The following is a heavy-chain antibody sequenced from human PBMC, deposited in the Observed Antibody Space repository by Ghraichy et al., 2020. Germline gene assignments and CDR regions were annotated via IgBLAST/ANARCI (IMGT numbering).Heavy chain of an antibody. Sequence: GGSLRLSCAASRFTFSSYAMHWVRQAPGKGLEWVAVVSYDGRNKYYADSVKGRFTISRDNSKNTLYLQMNSLRAEDTAVYYCAGERGYCSGGSCYPDAFDIWGQGTMVTVSS. J-gene: IGHJ3*02. CDR2: VSYDGRNK. D-gene: IGHD2-15*01. V-gene: IGHV3-30*04. CDR1: RFTFSSYA. CDR3: AGERGYCSGGSCYPDAFDI.